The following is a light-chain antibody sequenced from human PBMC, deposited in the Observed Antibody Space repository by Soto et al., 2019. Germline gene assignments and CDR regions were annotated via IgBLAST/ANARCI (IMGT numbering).Light chain of an antibody. CDR3: QQYYSIPWT. J-gene: IGKJ1*01. V-gene: IGKV4-1*01. CDR1: QSVLHSSTNKNY. Sequence: DIVMTQSPDSLAVSLGERATINCKSSQSVLHSSTNKNYLAWYQQEPGQSPNLLIYWASAREYGVPDRFSGSGSGTDVTLTISSLQAEDVAVYYCQQYYSIPWTFGQGTKVEIK. CDR2: WAS.